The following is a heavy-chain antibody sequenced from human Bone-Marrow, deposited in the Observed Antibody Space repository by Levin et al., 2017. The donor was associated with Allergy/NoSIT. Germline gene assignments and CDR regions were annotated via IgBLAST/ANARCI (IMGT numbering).Heavy chain of an antibody. D-gene: IGHD4-23*01. J-gene: IGHJ4*02. CDR1: GISLSSYT. CDR3: ATGGGNDY. Sequence: GGSLRLSCVVSGISLSSYTMHWVRQAPGKGLEWVSSISITGRQIYEADSVKGRFTISRDNTKNAVYLQLKTLGVEDTAVYYCATGGGNDYWGQGTLVAVSS. V-gene: IGHV3-21*01. CDR2: ISITGRQI.